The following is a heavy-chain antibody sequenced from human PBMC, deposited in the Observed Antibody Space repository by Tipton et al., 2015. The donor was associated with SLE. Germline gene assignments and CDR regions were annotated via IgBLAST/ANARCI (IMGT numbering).Heavy chain of an antibody. J-gene: IGHJ4*02. CDR1: GGSISSYY. V-gene: IGHV4-4*07. Sequence: TLSLTCTVFGGSISSYYWSWIRQPAGKGLEWIGQIHSSGSTSYNPSLKSRVSISVDMSNNQVSLKLSSVTAADMALYYCARHFSGSYSFDYWGQGKLVTVSS. CDR3: ARHFSGSYSFDY. D-gene: IGHD1-26*01. CDR2: IHSSGST.